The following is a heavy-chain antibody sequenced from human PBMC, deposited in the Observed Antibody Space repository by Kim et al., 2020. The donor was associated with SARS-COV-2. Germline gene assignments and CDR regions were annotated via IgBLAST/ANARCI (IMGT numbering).Heavy chain of an antibody. CDR2: INHSGST. Sequence: SETLSLTCAVYGGSFSGYYWSWIRQPPGKGLEWIGEINHSGSTNYNPSLKSRVTISVDTSKNQFSLKLSSVTAADTAVYYCARGLIVVVVAASNWFDPWG. CDR1: GGSFSGYY. D-gene: IGHD2-15*01. J-gene: IGHJ5*02. CDR3: ARGLIVVVVAASNWFDP. V-gene: IGHV4-34*01.